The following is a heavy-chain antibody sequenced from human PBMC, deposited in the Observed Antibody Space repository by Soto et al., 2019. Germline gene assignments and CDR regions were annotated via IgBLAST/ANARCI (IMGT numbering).Heavy chain of an antibody. J-gene: IGHJ4*02. Sequence: VQLLESGGGLVQPGGSLRLSCVASGFTFSSYAMNWVRQAPGKGLEWVSGISGSGGITYDSDSVKGRFTISRDNSKNTLYLQMSSLRAEDTAVYYCAKGGGVVTAIPFDYWGQGTLVTVSS. V-gene: IGHV3-23*01. D-gene: IGHD2-21*02. CDR2: ISGSGGIT. CDR1: GFTFSSYA. CDR3: AKGGGVVTAIPFDY.